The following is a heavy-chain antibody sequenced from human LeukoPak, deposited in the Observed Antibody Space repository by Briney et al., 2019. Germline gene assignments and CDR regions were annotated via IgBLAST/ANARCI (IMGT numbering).Heavy chain of an antibody. CDR3: ARVLVGGGSLDY. CDR2: IYTSGST. J-gene: IGHJ4*02. V-gene: IGHV4-61*02. CDR1: GGSISSGSYY. D-gene: IGHD3-16*01. Sequence: SQTLSLTCTVSGGSISSGSYYWSWIRQPAGKGLEWIGRIYTSGSTNYNPSLKSRVTISVDTSKNQFSLKLSSVTAADTAVYYCARVLVGGGSLDYWGQGTLVTVSS.